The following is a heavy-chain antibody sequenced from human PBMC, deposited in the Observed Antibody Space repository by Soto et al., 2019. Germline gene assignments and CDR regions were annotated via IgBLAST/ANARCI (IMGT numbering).Heavy chain of an antibody. V-gene: IGHV2-5*02. Sequence: QITLKESVPTLVKPTQTLTLTCTFSGFSLTTRGVGVGWIRQPPGKALECLALISWDDDKRYSPSLQSRLSIPKDNAKNPLFLKMNKVQLEDTAIYYCAPITCGLHNGRTAPWGQGTLVSVSS. CDR2: ISWDDDK. J-gene: IGHJ5*02. CDR3: APITCGLHNGRTAP. CDR1: GFSLTTRGVG. D-gene: IGHD2-21*01.